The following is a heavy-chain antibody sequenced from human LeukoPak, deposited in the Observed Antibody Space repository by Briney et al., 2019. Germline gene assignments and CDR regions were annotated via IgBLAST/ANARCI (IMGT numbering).Heavy chain of an antibody. J-gene: IGHJ4*02. CDR2: ISGSGGST. V-gene: IGHV3-23*01. CDR3: ARDRRNLAYCGGDCLGGFDY. CDR1: GFTFSSYA. Sequence: PGGSLRLSCAASGFTFSSYAMSWVRQAPGKGLEWVSAISGSGGSTYYADSVKGRFTISRDNSKNTLYLQMNSLTAEDTAVYYCARDRRNLAYCGGDCLGGFDYWGQGTLVTVSS. D-gene: IGHD2-21*02.